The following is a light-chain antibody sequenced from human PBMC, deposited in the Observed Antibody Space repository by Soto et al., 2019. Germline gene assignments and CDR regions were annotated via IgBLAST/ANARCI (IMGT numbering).Light chain of an antibody. V-gene: IGKV2-30*01. CDR1: QTPYYRVESTY. CDR2: KVS. Sequence: DVVMTQSPLSLPVTLGRRPPFPCRLSQTPYYRVESTYLGWFQQGPVQSPRRLIYKVSNRDSGVPDRFSGSGSGTDFTLKISRVEAEDVGVYYCMQGTHWPLTFGGGTKVEIK. CDR3: MQGTHWPLT. J-gene: IGKJ4*01.